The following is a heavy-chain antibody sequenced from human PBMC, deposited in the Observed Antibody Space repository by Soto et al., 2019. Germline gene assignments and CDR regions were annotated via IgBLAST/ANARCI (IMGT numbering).Heavy chain of an antibody. V-gene: IGHV3-20*04. J-gene: IGHJ4*02. Sequence: EVPLVESGGGVVRPGGSLRLSCAASGFTFDDYGMSWVRQAPGKGLEWVSGINWNGGSTGYADSVKGRFTISRDNAKTSLYLQMNSLRAEATALYYCARLYSSGWYGPGRYWGQGTLVTVSS. CDR2: INWNGGST. CDR1: GFTFDDYG. D-gene: IGHD6-19*01. CDR3: ARLYSSGWYGPGRY.